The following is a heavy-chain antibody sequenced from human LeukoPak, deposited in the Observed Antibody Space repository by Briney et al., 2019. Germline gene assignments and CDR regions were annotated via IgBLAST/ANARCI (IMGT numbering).Heavy chain of an antibody. J-gene: IGHJ4*02. CDR1: GFTFSSYS. D-gene: IGHD6-13*01. Sequence: GGSLRLSCAASGFTFSSYSMNWVRQTPGKGLEWLSYISSGGGSIYYADSVKGRFTISRDNAKNSLYLQMNSLRAEDTAVYYCARKRESSSSWYGGLAYWGQGTLVTVSS. CDR3: ARKRESSSSWYGGLAY. V-gene: IGHV3-48*01. CDR2: ISSGGGSI.